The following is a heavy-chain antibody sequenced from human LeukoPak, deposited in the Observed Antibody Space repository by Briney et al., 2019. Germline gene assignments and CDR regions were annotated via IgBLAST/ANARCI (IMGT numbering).Heavy chain of an antibody. V-gene: IGHV3-30*02. Sequence: PGGSLRLSCAASGFTFSSYGMHWVRQAPGKGLEWVAFIRYDGSNKYYADSVKGRFTISRDNSKNTLYLQMNSLRAEDTAVYYCAKDKAAVAGKGTLVDYWGQGTLVTVSS. CDR3: AKDKAAVAGKGTLVDY. CDR1: GFTFSSYG. CDR2: IRYDGSNK. J-gene: IGHJ4*02. D-gene: IGHD6-19*01.